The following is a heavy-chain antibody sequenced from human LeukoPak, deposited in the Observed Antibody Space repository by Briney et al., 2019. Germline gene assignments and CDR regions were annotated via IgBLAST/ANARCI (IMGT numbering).Heavy chain of an antibody. CDR1: GGSISSGSYY. D-gene: IGHD3-22*01. Sequence: PSETLSLTCTVSGGSISSGSYYWSWLRQPAGKGLEWIGRIYTSGSTNYNPSLKSRVTISVDTSKNQFSLKLSSVTAADTAVYYCARGPRGNYYDSSGYSKRNHRFDYWGQGTLVTVSS. CDR2: IYTSGST. J-gene: IGHJ4*02. CDR3: ARGPRGNYYDSSGYSKRNHRFDY. V-gene: IGHV4-61*02.